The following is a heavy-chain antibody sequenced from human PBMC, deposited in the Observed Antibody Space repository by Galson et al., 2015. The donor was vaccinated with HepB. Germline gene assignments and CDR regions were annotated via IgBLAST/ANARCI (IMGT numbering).Heavy chain of an antibody. Sequence: QSGAEVKKPGESLKISCKGSGYSFTSYWIGWVRQMPGKGLEWMGIIYPGDSDTRYSPSFQGQVTISADKSISTAYLQWSSLKASDTAMYYCARRGSSSWYRVGGFDYWGQGTLVTVSS. CDR1: GYSFTSYW. CDR3: ARRGSSSWYRVGGFDY. J-gene: IGHJ4*02. D-gene: IGHD6-13*01. V-gene: IGHV5-51*03. CDR2: IYPGDSDT.